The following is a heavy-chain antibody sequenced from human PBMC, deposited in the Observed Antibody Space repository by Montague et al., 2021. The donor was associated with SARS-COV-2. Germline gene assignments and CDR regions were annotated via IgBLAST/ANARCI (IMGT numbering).Heavy chain of an antibody. CDR3: ARAFIAAAGTTSCDY. Sequence: SETLSLTCTVSGGSISSSSYFWGWIRQPPGKGLEWIGSIYYSGSTYYNPSLKSRVTISVDTSKNQFSLKLSSVTAADTAVYYCARAFIAAAGTTSCDYWGQGTLVTVSS. V-gene: IGHV4-39*01. D-gene: IGHD6-13*01. CDR1: GGSISSSSYF. CDR2: IYYSGST. J-gene: IGHJ4*02.